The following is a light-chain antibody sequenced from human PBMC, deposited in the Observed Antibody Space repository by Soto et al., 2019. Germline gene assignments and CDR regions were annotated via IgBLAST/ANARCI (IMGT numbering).Light chain of an antibody. J-gene: IGKJ1*01. CDR2: GAS. CDR3: QQYNNWPRT. CDR1: QSFSSN. Sequence: EIVMTQSPATLSVSPGERATLSCRASQSFSSNLAWYQQKPGQAPSLLIYGASTRATGTPARFSGSGSGTEFTLTISSLQSEDFAVYYCQQYNNWPRTFGQGTKV. V-gene: IGKV3-15*01.